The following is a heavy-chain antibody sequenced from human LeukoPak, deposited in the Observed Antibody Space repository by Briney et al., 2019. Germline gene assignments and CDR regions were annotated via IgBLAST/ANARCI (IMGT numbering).Heavy chain of an antibody. CDR1: GFTFSSYS. V-gene: IGHV3-21*01. D-gene: IGHD6-13*01. J-gene: IGHJ4*02. CDR2: ISSSSSYI. Sequence: PGGSLRLSCAASGFTFSSYSMNWVRQAPGEGLEWVSSISSSSSYIYYADSVKGRFTISRDNAKNSLYLQMNSLRAEETAVYYCARDVEYSSSWSWDYWGQGTLVTVSS. CDR3: ARDVEYSSSWSWDY.